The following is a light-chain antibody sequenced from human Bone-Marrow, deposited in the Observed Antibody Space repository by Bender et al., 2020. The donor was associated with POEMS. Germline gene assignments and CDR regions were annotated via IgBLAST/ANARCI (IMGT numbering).Light chain of an antibody. V-gene: IGLV2-14*03. CDR2: DVN. Sequence: QSALTQPASVSGSPGQSITISCTGTSSDVGAYNFVSWYQQHPGKAPKLIIYDVNNRPAGVSNRFSGSKSGDAASLTISGLQPEDEAKYYCNSFTTSSTWVFGGGTEVTVL. CDR1: SSDVGAYNF. CDR3: NSFTTSSTWV. J-gene: IGLJ3*02.